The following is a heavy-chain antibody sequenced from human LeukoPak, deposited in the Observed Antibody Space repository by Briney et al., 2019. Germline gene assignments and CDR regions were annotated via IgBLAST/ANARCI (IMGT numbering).Heavy chain of an antibody. CDR1: SGSISSSDFF. CDR2: IYYSGST. Sequence: SETLSLTCTVSSGSISSSDFFWGWIRQPPGKGLEWIGNIYYSGSTNYNPSLKSRVAISVDTSKNQFSLKLSSVTAADTAVYYCARLTAGSPPRFDYWGQGTLVTVSS. J-gene: IGHJ4*02. CDR3: ARLTAGSPPRFDY. D-gene: IGHD6-19*01. V-gene: IGHV4-39*01.